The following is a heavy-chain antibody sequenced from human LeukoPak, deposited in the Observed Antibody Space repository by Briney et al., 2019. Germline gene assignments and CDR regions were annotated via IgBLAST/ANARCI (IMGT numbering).Heavy chain of an antibody. V-gene: IGHV4-4*02. CDR2: ISLSGVT. J-gene: IGHJ4*02. CDR3: ARNDYYSAAY. Sequence: PSGTLSLTCDVSGGSISTNNWWSWVRQAPGKGLVWIGEISLSGVTNYTPSLKSRVTISVDKSRNQFSLKLTSVTAADTAVYLCARNDYYSAAYWGQGTLVTVSS. D-gene: IGHD3-22*01. CDR1: GGSISTNNW.